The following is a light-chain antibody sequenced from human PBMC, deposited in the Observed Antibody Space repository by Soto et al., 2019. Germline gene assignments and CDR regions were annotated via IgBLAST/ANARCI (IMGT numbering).Light chain of an antibody. Sequence: IVVTQSPATLSVSPGERATLSCRASQSVRNNLAWYQRRPGQAPRLLIYGSSTRATGVPPRFSGSASGTEFTLTISSLQSEDFGVYYCQQYNDWPRTFGQGTRLEIK. CDR2: GSS. J-gene: IGKJ5*01. CDR1: QSVRNN. CDR3: QQYNDWPRT. V-gene: IGKV3-15*01.